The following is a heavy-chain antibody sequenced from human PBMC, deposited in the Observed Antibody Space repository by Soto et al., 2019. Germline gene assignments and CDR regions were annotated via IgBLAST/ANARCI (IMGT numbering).Heavy chain of an antibody. CDR1: GFSLTTSGVG. Sequence: QITLNESGPTVVRPTETLTLTCRFSGFSLTTSGVGVGWIRQSPGKAPEWLALIYWDDDKRYSASLESRLTITKDTSKNPVVLTVSDLDPTDTATYYCAHRVLRTVFGLVTTTAIYFDFWGKGTPVAVSS. V-gene: IGHV2-5*02. CDR2: IYWDDDK. D-gene: IGHD3-3*01. J-gene: IGHJ4*02. CDR3: AHRVLRTVFGLVTTTAIYFDF.